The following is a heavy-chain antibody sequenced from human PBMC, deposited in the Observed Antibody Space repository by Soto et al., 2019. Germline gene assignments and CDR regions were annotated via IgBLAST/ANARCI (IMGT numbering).Heavy chain of an antibody. CDR3: ARHAQNAFDI. Sequence: PSETLFLTCTVPGGSISSSSYYWGWIRQPPGKGLEWIGSIYYSGSTYYNPSLKSRVTISVDTSKNQFSLKLSSVTAADTAVYYCARHAQNAFDIWGQGTMVTVSS. CDR2: IYYSGST. CDR1: GGSISSSSYY. J-gene: IGHJ3*02. V-gene: IGHV4-39*01.